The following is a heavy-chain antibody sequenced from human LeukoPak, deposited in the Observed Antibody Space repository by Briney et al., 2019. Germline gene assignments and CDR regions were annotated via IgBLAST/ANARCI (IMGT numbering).Heavy chain of an antibody. Sequence: GGSLRLSCAASGFTFSSYAMSWVRQAPGKGLEWVSAISGSGGSTYYADSVKGRFTISRDNSKNTLYLQMNSLRAEDTAVYYCAKVSTPDYYDSSGYSGHYFDHWGQGTLVTVSS. CDR2: ISGSGGST. J-gene: IGHJ4*02. CDR3: AKVSTPDYYDSSGYSGHYFDH. D-gene: IGHD3-22*01. CDR1: GFTFSSYA. V-gene: IGHV3-23*01.